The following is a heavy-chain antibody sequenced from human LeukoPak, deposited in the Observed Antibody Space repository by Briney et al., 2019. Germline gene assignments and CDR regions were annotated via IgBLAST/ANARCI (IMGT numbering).Heavy chain of an antibody. J-gene: IGHJ4*02. CDR2: IYSGGST. D-gene: IGHD3-16*02. CDR1: GFTVSSNY. Sequence: GGSLRLSCAASGFTVSSNYMSWVRQAPGKGLEWVSAIYSGGSTYYADSVKGRFTISRDNSKNTLYLQMNSLRAEDTAVYYCARRPPRYYDYVWGSYPDYFDYWGQGTLVTVSS. CDR3: ARRPPRYYDYVWGSYPDYFDY. V-gene: IGHV3-66*01.